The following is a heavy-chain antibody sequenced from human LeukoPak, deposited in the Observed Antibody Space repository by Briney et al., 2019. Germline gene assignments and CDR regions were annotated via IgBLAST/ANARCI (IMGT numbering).Heavy chain of an antibody. Sequence: GGSLRLSCAVSGFTFSTKSMNWVRQAPGKGREWVSYITADSGTTYYADSVKGRFTISRDNAKNTLYLQMNSLRAEDTAVYYCARGGKNDYGDYVLDYWGQGTLVTVSS. CDR1: GFTFSTKS. D-gene: IGHD4-17*01. J-gene: IGHJ4*02. CDR3: ARGGKNDYGDYVLDY. CDR2: ITADSGTT. V-gene: IGHV3-48*04.